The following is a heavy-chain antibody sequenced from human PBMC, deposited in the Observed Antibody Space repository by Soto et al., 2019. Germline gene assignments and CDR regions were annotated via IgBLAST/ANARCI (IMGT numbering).Heavy chain of an antibody. V-gene: IGHV1-18*01. CDR1: GYTFSRYG. Sequence: QVQLVQSGAEVKKPGASVKVSCKASGYTFSRYGFSWVRQAPGQRLEWMGWISGYNENPNYAQKFQGRVTTPTDTTTSTAYMELSSLGSDDTALYSGARYIHGDYADSWGPGTLVTVSS. J-gene: IGHJ5*02. CDR2: ISGYNENP. D-gene: IGHD4-17*01. CDR3: ARYIHGDYADS.